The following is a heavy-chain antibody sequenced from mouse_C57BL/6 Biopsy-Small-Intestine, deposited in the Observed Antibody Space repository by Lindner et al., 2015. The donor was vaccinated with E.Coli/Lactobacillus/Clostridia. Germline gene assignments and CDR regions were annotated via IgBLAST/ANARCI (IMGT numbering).Heavy chain of an antibody. Sequence: VQLQESGPELVKPGASVKISCKASGYTFSDYNMDWVKQSHGKSLEWIGYIYPNNGGTGYNQKFKSKATLTVDKSSSTAYMELSSLTSEDSAVYYCARDYYDGSYGAMDPWGQGTSVTVSS. CDR2: IYPNNGGT. CDR1: GYTFSDYN. J-gene: IGHJ4*01. D-gene: IGHD1-1*01. CDR3: ARDYYDGSYGAMDP. V-gene: IGHV1S29*02.